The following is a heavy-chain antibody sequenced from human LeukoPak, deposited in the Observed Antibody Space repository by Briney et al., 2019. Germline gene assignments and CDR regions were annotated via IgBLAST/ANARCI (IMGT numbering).Heavy chain of an antibody. CDR1: GGSISSGDYY. V-gene: IGHV4-30-4*01. CDR2: IYYRGTT. D-gene: IGHD3-22*01. CDR3: AVYNCDSSSSNPNSDAFDI. J-gene: IGHJ3*02. Sequence: SETLSLTCTVSGGSISSGDYYWSWIRQPPGKGLEWIGYIYYRGTTYYNPSLKSRVTISVDTSKNQFSLKLSSVTAADTAVYYCAVYNCDSSSSNPNSDAFDIWGQGTMVTVSS.